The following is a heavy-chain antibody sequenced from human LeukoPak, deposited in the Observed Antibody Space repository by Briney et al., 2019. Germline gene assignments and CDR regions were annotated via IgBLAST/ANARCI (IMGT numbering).Heavy chain of an antibody. CDR1: GYTFTGYY. CDR2: INPNSGGT. D-gene: IGHD2-2*01. J-gene: IGHJ4*02. CDR3: AKECSSTSCYEVL. Sequence: VASVKVSCKASGYTFTGYYMHWVRQAPGQGLEWMGWINPNSGGTNYAQKFQGRVTMTRDTSISTAYMELSRLRSDDTAVYYCAKECSSTSCYEVLWGQGTLVTVSS. V-gene: IGHV1-2*02.